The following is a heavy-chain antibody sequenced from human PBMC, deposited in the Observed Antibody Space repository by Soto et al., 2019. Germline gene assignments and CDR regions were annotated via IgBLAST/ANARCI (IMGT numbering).Heavy chain of an antibody. D-gene: IGHD4-17*01. CDR2: IYWDDDK. J-gene: IGHJ4*02. CDR1: GVSLSTRPVS. V-gene: IGHV2-5*02. Sequence: QITLKESGPTLVKPTQTLTLTCSFSGVSLSTRPVSVSWIRQPPGKALEWLALIYWDDDKRYSPSLESRLTITKDTSKNLVVLTMTNMDPVDTATYYCPHAPTVITYFDYWGQGTLVTVSS. CDR3: PHAPTVITYFDY.